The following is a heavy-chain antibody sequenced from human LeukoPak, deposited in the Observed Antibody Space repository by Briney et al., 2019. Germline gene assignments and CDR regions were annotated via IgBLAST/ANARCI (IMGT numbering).Heavy chain of an antibody. V-gene: IGHV3-48*03. CDR1: GFTFSSYE. Sequence: GGSLRLSCAASGFTFSSYEMNWVRQAPGKGLEGVSYISSSGSTIYYADSVKGRFTISRDNAKNSLYLQMNSLRAEDTAVYYCARGGDFWSGFNWFDPWGQGTLVTVSS. J-gene: IGHJ5*02. CDR3: ARGGDFWSGFNWFDP. CDR2: ISSSGSTI. D-gene: IGHD3-3*01.